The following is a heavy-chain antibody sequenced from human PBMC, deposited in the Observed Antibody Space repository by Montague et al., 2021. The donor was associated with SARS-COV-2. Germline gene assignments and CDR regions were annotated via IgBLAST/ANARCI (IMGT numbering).Heavy chain of an antibody. Sequence: SETLSLTCAVHGGSFSTYSWNWIRQPPGKGLEWIGEIHHGGSTNXNPSLKSRVTISADTSKNQFSLKQTSVAAADTAVHYCARLGDGVVPSPILGVGPYYSYYYMDVWGKGTTVTVSS. D-gene: IGHD3-10*01. CDR2: IHHGGST. J-gene: IGHJ6*03. CDR3: ARLGDGVVPSPILGVGPYYSYYYMDV. CDR1: GGSFSTYS. V-gene: IGHV4-34*01.